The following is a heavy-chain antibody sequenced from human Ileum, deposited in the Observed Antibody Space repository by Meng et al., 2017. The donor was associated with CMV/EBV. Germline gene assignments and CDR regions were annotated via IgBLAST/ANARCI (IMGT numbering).Heavy chain of an antibody. Sequence: GESLKISCEASGFTFSNYGMDWVRQAPGKGLEWVAVIWYDGNNKYYADSVKGRFTISRDNSKNTLYLEMSGLRAEDSAVYYCAKGGGGTGHYYGLDVWGQGTTVTVSS. CDR1: GFTFSNYG. D-gene: IGHD1-1*01. J-gene: IGHJ6*02. CDR2: IWYDGNNK. CDR3: AKGGGGTGHYYGLDV. V-gene: IGHV3-33*06.